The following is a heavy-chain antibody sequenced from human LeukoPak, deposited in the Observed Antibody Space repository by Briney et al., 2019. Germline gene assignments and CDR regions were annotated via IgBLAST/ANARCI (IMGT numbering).Heavy chain of an antibody. CDR1: GFTFSGYA. J-gene: IGHJ6*02. CDR2: ISGSGGST. CDR3: ATWELDYYYYGMDV. D-gene: IGHD1-26*01. Sequence: GGSLRLSCAASGFTFSGYAMSWVRQAPGKGLEWVSAISGSGGSTYYADSVKGRFTISRDNSKNTLYLQMNSLRAEDTAVYYCATWELDYYYYGMDVWGQGTTVTVSS. V-gene: IGHV3-23*01.